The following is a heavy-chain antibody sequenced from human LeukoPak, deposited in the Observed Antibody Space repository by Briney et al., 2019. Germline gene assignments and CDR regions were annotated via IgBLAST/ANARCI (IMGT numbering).Heavy chain of an antibody. CDR2: IYYSGST. CDR1: GGSISSDVYF. Sequence: SETLSLTCTVSGGSISSDVYFWSWIRQHPGKGLEWIGYIYYSGSTYYNPSLKSRVTISVDTSKNQFSLKLRSVTAADTAVYYRARDPGAAAGLWDYYYSMDVWGQGTTVTVSS. CDR3: ARDPGAAAGLWDYYYSMDV. V-gene: IGHV4-31*03. D-gene: IGHD6-13*01. J-gene: IGHJ6*02.